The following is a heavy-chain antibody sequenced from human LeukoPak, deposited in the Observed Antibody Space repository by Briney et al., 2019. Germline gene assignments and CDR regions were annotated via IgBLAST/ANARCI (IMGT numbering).Heavy chain of an antibody. J-gene: IGHJ4*02. D-gene: IGHD1-26*01. CDR1: GFTFSSYG. CDR2: ISYDGSNK. V-gene: IGHV3-30*03. CDR3: AGLVGATSPADY. Sequence: GGSLRLSCAASGFTFSSYGMHWVRQAPGKGLEWVAVISYDGSNKYYADSVKGRFTISRDNSKNTLYLQMNSLRAEDTAVYYCAGLVGATSPADYWGQGTLVTVSS.